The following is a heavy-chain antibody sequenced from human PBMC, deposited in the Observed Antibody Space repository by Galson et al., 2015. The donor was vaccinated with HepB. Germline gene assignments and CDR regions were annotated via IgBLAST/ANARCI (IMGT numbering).Heavy chain of an antibody. D-gene: IGHD6-19*01. CDR2: ISSSSSYI. V-gene: IGHV3-21*01. J-gene: IGHJ6*02. CDR1: GFTFSSYS. CDR3: ARDQREWLVYFYYYGMDV. Sequence: SLRLSCAASGFTFSSYSMNWVRQAPGKGLEWVSSISSSSSYIYYADSVKGRFTISRDKTKNSLYLQMNSLRAEDTAVHYCARDQREWLVYFYYYGMDVWCQGTSVTVSS.